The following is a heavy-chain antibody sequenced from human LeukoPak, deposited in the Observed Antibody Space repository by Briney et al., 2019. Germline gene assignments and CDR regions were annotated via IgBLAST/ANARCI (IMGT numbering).Heavy chain of an antibody. J-gene: IGHJ4*02. CDR2: ISTSGNT. D-gene: IGHD1-26*01. Sequence: SETLSLTCTVSGDSITRGIYYWSWIRQPAGKGLEWIGRISTSGNTNHNPSLESRVTISVDTSKNQFSLKLSSVTAAYTAVYYCARDSGHDNRPYFFDKWGQGTLVTVSS. CDR1: GDSITRGIYY. V-gene: IGHV4-61*02. CDR3: ARDSGHDNRPYFFDK.